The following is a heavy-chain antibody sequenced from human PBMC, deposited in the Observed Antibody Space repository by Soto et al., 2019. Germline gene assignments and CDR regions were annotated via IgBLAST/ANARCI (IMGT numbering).Heavy chain of an antibody. V-gene: IGHV4-30-2*01. CDR3: ASHNDCSGGSCNAVGYYYGLDV. J-gene: IGHJ6*02. Sequence: SETLSLTCAVSGGSISSGGYSWSWIRQPPGKGLEWIGYIYHSGSTYYNPSLKSRVNISVDRSKNQFSLKLSSVTAADTAVYYCASHNDCSGGSCNAVGYYYGLDVWGQGTTVTVSS. CDR2: IYHSGST. CDR1: GGSISSGGYS. D-gene: IGHD2-15*01.